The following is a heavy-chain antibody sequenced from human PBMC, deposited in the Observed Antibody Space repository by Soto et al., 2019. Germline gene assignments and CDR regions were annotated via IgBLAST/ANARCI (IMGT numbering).Heavy chain of an antibody. V-gene: IGHV3-30*18. CDR1: RFSFRAHG. J-gene: IGHJ4*02. D-gene: IGHD2-15*01. CDR3: AKDHRNGGSRVDY. CDR2: ISYDGSST. Sequence: GGSLRLSCAASRFSFRAHGMHWVRQAPGKGLEWVAVISYDGSSTYYADSVKGRFTISRDNSNNALYPQMSNLRPEDTAVYFCAKDHRNGGSRVDYWGQGTLVTVSS.